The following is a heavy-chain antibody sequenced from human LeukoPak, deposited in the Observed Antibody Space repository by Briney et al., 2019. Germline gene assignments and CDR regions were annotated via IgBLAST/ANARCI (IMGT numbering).Heavy chain of an antibody. J-gene: IGHJ4*02. Sequence: PSETLSLTCAVYGGSFSGYYWSWIRQPPGKGLEWIGEINHSGSTIYNPSLKSRVTISVDTSKNQFSLKLSSVTAADTAVYYCARTYYDILTEEDYWGQGTLVTVSS. D-gene: IGHD3-9*01. CDR1: GGSFSGYY. V-gene: IGHV4-34*01. CDR3: ARTYYDILTEEDY. CDR2: INHSGST.